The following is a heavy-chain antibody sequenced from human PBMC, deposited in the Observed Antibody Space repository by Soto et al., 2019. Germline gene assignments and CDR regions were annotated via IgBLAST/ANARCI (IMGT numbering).Heavy chain of an antibody. D-gene: IGHD5-12*01. CDR2: IYWDDDK. CDR3: AHSFDGYNPSRPYYFDY. Sequence: SGPTLVNPTETLTLTCTVSGLPLINSRMGVSWVRQPPGKALEWLAHIYWDDDKRYSPSLKSRLTITKDTSKNQVVLTMTNMDPVDTATYYCAHSFDGYNPSRPYYFDYWGQGTLVTVSS. J-gene: IGHJ4*02. V-gene: IGHV2-5*02. CDR1: GLPLINSRMG.